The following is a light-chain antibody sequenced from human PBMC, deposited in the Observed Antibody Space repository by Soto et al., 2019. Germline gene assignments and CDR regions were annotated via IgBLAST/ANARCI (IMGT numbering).Light chain of an antibody. V-gene: IGKV1-39*01. Sequence: DIGLTQSPSSLSASVGDRVIITCRASLSISRYLHWYHQQPGKGPKVLIYGASSLQSGVSSRFSGSGSGSDVTLTISSVRPEDLGSFYCQQTFNSPITFGQGTRLEIK. CDR1: LSISRY. J-gene: IGKJ5*01. CDR2: GAS. CDR3: QQTFNSPIT.